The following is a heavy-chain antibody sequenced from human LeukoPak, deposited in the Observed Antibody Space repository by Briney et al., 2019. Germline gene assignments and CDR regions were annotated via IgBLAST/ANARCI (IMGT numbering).Heavy chain of an antibody. V-gene: IGHV3-7*03. CDR1: GFTFSSYW. CDR3: AQQGIAAAVYFDY. CDR2: IKQDGSEK. D-gene: IGHD6-13*01. Sequence: GGSLRLSCAASGFTFSSYWMSWVRQAPGKGLEWVANIKQDGSEKYYVDSVKGRFTISRDNSKNTLYLQMNSLRAEDTAVYYCAQQGIAAAVYFDYWGQGTLVTVSS. J-gene: IGHJ4*02.